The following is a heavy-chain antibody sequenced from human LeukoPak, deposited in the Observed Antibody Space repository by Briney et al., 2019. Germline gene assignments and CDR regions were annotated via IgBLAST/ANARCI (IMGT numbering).Heavy chain of an antibody. Sequence: GRSLRLSCATSGSTFSSCVMACVSQPPGKWLEWVTSIRGRGNSTYYADSVKGPFTLSRDNSMNTLSLQMNSLRGDDTAIYYCVKRDCSATHCYGFDSWGQGTLVTVSS. CDR2: IRGRGNST. CDR1: GSTFSSCV. D-gene: IGHD2-2*01. CDR3: VKRDCSATHCYGFDS. J-gene: IGHJ4*02. V-gene: IGHV3-23*01.